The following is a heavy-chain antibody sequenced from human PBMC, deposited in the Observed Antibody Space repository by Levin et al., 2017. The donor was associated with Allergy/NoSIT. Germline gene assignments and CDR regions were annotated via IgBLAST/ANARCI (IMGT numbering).Heavy chain of an antibody. CDR1: GFTFSSYA. CDR2: ISYDGSNK. CDR3: ALSGYSNPDGAFDI. J-gene: IGHJ3*02. Sequence: GESLKISCAASGFTFSSYAMHWVRQAPGKGLEWVAVISYDGSNKYYADSVKGRFTISRDNSKNTLYLQMNSLRAEDTAVYYCALSGYSNPDGAFDIWGQGTMVTVSS. V-gene: IGHV3-30-3*01. D-gene: IGHD4-11*01.